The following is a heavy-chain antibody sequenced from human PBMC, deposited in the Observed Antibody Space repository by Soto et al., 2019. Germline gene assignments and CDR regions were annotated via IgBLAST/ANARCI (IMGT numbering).Heavy chain of an antibody. D-gene: IGHD1-7*01. CDR2: IYYSGST. Sequence: PSETLSLTCTVSGGSISSYYWSWIRQPPGKGLEWIGYIYYSGSTNYNPSLKSRVTISVDTSKNQFSLKLSSVTAADTAVYYCARASTTARNYYGMDVWGQGTTVTVSS. CDR1: GGSISSYY. CDR3: ARASTTARNYYGMDV. J-gene: IGHJ6*02. V-gene: IGHV4-59*01.